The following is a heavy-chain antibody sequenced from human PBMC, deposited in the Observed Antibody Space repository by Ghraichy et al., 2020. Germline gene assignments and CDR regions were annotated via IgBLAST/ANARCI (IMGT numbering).Heavy chain of an antibody. CDR3: ARRRDGYKAQWYFDL. Sequence: ESLNISCTVSGGSVSSGSYYWSWIRQPPGKGLEWIGYIYYSGSTNYNPSLKSRVTISVDTSKNQFSLKLSSVTAADTAVYYCARRRDGYKAQWYFDLWGRGTLVTVSS. CDR2: IYYSGST. V-gene: IGHV4-61*01. J-gene: IGHJ2*01. D-gene: IGHD5-24*01. CDR1: GGSVSSGSYY.